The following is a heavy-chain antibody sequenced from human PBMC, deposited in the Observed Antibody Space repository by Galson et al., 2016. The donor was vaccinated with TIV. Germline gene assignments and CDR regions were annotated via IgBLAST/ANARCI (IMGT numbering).Heavy chain of an antibody. CDR1: GYTFTSYD. Sequence: SVKVSCKASGYTFTSYDINWVQQATGQGLEWMGWMNPNSGNTGYAQKFRGRVTMTRNTSVRTAYMELSSLRSEDTAVYYCARSGDYGDYWGQGTLVTVSS. V-gene: IGHV1-8*02. CDR2: MNPNSGNT. CDR3: ARSGDYGDY. D-gene: IGHD4-17*01. J-gene: IGHJ4*02.